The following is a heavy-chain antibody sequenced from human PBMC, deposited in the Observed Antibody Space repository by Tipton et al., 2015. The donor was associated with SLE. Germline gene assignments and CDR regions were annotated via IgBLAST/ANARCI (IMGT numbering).Heavy chain of an antibody. CDR1: GGSISGSSYY. V-gene: IGHV4-39*07. J-gene: IGHJ3*02. CDR2: IYYSGGT. CDR3: AKSDYDFLTGYVAFDI. Sequence: TLSLTCSVSGGSISGSSYYCAWIRQPPGKGLEWIGTIYYSGGTSYNPSLKSRVTISVDTSKSQFSLNVNSVTAADTAVYYCAKSDYDFLTGYVAFDIWGQGTLVTVS. D-gene: IGHD3-9*01.